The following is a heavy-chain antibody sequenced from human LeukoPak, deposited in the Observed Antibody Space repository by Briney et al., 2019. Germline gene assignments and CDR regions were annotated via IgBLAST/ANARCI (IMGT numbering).Heavy chain of an antibody. Sequence: GRSLRLSCAASGFTFSSYAMHWVRQAPGKGLEWVAVISYDGSNKYYADSVKGRFTISRDNSKNTLYLQMNSLRAEDTAVYYCAIVFGFDYWGQGTLVTVSS. V-gene: IGHV3-30*04. CDR3: AIVFGFDY. CDR2: ISYDGSNK. J-gene: IGHJ4*02. D-gene: IGHD3-16*01. CDR1: GFTFSSYA.